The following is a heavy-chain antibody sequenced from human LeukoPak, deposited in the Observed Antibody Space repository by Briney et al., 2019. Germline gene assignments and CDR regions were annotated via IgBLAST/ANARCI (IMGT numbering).Heavy chain of an antibody. J-gene: IGHJ4*02. CDR1: GGSMSSTKW. V-gene: IGHV4-4*02. D-gene: IGHD1-14*01. CDR3: ATSMVMNHYCFDY. CDR2: IYHSGST. Sequence: SGTLSLTCAVSGGSMSSTKWWSWVRRPPRKGLEWIGEIYHSGSTNYNPSLKSRLTISVDKSKNQVSLNLSSVTAADTAVYYCATSMVMNHYCFDYWAQGTLVTVSS.